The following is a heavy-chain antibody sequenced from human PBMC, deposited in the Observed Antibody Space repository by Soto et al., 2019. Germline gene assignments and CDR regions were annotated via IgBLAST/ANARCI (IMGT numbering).Heavy chain of an antibody. CDR2: ISGSGGST. V-gene: IGHV3-23*01. CDR1: GFTFSSYA. CDR3: AKVRSVPYYDFWSGYPYYYYYYMDV. D-gene: IGHD3-3*01. Sequence: GGSLRLSCAASGFTFSSYAMSWVRQAPGKGLEWVSAISGSGGSTYYADSVKGRFTISRDNSKNTLYLQMNSLRAEDTAVYYCAKVRSVPYYDFWSGYPYYYYYYMDVWGKGTTVTVSS. J-gene: IGHJ6*03.